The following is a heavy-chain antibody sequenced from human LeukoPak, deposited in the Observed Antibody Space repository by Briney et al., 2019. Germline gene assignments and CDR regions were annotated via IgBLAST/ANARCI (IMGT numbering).Heavy chain of an antibody. J-gene: IGHJ4*02. D-gene: IGHD5-24*01. CDR2: ISYDGSNK. CDR3: ARANVPPLTWLQARFDTYEFDY. V-gene: IGHV3-30-3*01. CDR1: GFTFSSYA. Sequence: PGRSLRLSCAASGFTFSSYAMHWVRQAPGKGLEWVAVISYDGSNKYYADSVKGRFTISRDNSKNKLYLQMNSLRDEDRAGYDCARANVPPLTWLQARFDTYEFDYWGQGTLVTVSS.